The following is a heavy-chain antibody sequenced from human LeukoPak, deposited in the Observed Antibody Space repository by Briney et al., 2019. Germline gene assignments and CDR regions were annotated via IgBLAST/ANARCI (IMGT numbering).Heavy chain of an antibody. CDR1: GFTFSSYA. D-gene: IGHD4/OR15-4a*01. V-gene: IGHV3-23*01. CDR3: AKLTTGYGPYYFDY. CDR2: ISIDGGRT. J-gene: IGHJ4*02. Sequence: GGSLRLSCAASGFTFSSYAMSWVRQAPGKGPECVSTISIDGGRTYYADSVKGRFTVSRDTSKNTLYLQMNSLRAEDTAVYYCAKLTTGYGPYYFDYWGQGTLVTVSS.